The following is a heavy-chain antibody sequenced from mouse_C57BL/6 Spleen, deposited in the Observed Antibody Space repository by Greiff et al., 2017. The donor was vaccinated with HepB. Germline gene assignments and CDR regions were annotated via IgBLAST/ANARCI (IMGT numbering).Heavy chain of an antibody. Sequence: VQLQQSGAELAKPGASVKLSCKASGYTFTSYWMHWVKQRPGQGLEWIGYINPSSGYTKYHQKFKDKATLTADKSSSTAYMQLSSLTYEDSAVYSCARHYGSSSAWVAYWGQGTLVTVSA. CDR2: INPSSGYT. V-gene: IGHV1-7*01. D-gene: IGHD1-1*01. J-gene: IGHJ3*01. CDR1: GYTFTSYW. CDR3: ARHYGSSSAWVAY.